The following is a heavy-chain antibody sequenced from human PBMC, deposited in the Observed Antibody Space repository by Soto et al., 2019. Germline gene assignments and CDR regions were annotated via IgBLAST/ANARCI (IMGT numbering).Heavy chain of an antibody. CDR3: ARASNPLLRSNYFDY. CDR1: GYTFTSYY. Sequence: QVQLVQSGAEVKKPGASVKVSCKASGYTFTSYYMHWVRQAPGQGLEWMGIINPSGGSTSYAQKFQGRVTMTRDTSTSSVYMELSSLRSEDTAVYYCARASNPLLRSNYFDYWGQGTLVTVSS. CDR2: INPSGGST. J-gene: IGHJ4*02. D-gene: IGHD3-3*01. V-gene: IGHV1-46*01.